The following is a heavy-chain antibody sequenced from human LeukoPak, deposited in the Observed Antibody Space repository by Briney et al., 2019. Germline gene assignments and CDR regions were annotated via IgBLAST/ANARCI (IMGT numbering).Heavy chain of an antibody. J-gene: IGHJ4*02. CDR2: MNPNSGNT. CDR1: GYTFTTYD. CDR3: ARRIRGAPTDH. D-gene: IGHD3-10*01. V-gene: IGHV1-8*01. Sequence: ASVKVSCKAFGYTFTTYDLNWVRQAPGQGLEWMGWMNPNSGNTGYAQKFQGRVTMTRNTSISTAYMELNNLTSEDTAVYYCARRIRGAPTDHWGQGTLVTVSS.